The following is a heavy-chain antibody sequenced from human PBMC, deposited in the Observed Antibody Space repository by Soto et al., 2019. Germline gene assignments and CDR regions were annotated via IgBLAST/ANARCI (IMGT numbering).Heavy chain of an antibody. V-gene: IGHV3-21*01. Sequence: PGGSLRLSCAASGFTFSSYSMNWVRQAPGKGLEWVSSISSSSSYIYYADSVKGRFTTSRDNAKNSLYLQMNSLRAEDTAVYYCARGFFLGYSYGLSFDYWGQGTLVTVSS. CDR1: GFTFSSYS. D-gene: IGHD5-18*01. J-gene: IGHJ4*02. CDR3: ARGFFLGYSYGLSFDY. CDR2: ISSSSSYI.